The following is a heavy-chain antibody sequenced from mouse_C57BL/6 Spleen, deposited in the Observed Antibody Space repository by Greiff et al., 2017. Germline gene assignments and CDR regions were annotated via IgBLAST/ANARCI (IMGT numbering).Heavy chain of an antibody. V-gene: IGHV1-39*01. Sequence: LVESGPELVKPGASVKISCKASGYSFTDYNMNWVKQSNGKSLEWIGVINPNYGTTSYNQKFKGKATLTVDQSSSTAYMQLNSLTSEDSAVYYCARGDSSGYVEGYFDYWGQGTTLTVSS. CDR3: ARGDSSGYVEGYFDY. D-gene: IGHD3-2*02. CDR1: GYSFTDYN. J-gene: IGHJ2*01. CDR2: INPNYGTT.